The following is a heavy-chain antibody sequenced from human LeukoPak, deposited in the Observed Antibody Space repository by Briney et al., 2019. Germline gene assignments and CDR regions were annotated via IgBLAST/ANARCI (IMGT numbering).Heavy chain of an antibody. CDR1: GFTFSSYS. D-gene: IGHD2-21*02. Sequence: GGSLRLSCAASGFTFSSYSMNWVRQAPGKGLEWVSSISSSSSYIYYADSVKGRFTISRDNSKNMLYLQMNSLRAEDTAVYYCASRLPLAYCGGDCYPLAFDIWGQGTMVTVSS. V-gene: IGHV3-21*04. CDR3: ASRLPLAYCGGDCYPLAFDI. CDR2: ISSSSSYI. J-gene: IGHJ3*02.